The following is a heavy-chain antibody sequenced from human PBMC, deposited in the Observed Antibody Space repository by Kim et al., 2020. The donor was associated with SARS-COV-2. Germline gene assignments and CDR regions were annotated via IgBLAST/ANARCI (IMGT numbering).Heavy chain of an antibody. CDR3: ARAPSYYYGSGSYKGFDY. D-gene: IGHD3-10*01. J-gene: IGHJ4*02. Sequence: KSRVTISVDTSKNQFSLKLSSVTAADTAVYYCARAPSYYYGSGSYKGFDYWGQGTLVTVSS. V-gene: IGHV4-34*01.